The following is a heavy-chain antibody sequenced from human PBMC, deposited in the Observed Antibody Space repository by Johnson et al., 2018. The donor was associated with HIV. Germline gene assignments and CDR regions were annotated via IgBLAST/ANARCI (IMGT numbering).Heavy chain of an antibody. D-gene: IGHD6-13*01. V-gene: IGHV3-7*01. CDR2: TSFDERGK. J-gene: IGHJ3*01. Sequence: EVQLVESGGGLVQPGGSLRLSCVASGFTFSNYWMSWVRQAPGKGLEWVATTSFDERGKHYTDSVKGRFTISRDNSKNALYLQLNSLRPEDTAVYYCARDGAIAAAATEALDLWGQGTMVIVSS. CDR3: ARDGAIAAAATEALDL. CDR1: GFTFSNYW.